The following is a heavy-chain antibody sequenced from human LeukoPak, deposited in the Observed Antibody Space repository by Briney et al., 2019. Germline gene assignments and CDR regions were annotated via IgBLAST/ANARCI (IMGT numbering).Heavy chain of an antibody. Sequence: GGSLRLSGAVPGFTFSNYGMHWVRQAPGKGPEWFTLIWYDGHTKFYPDFGKGGFPVSRDNSKNTLYLQMDNLRDEDTAVYYWAREWCRIAVAWGFGYWGQGTLVTVSS. V-gene: IGHV3-33*01. CDR3: AREWCRIAVAWGFGY. J-gene: IGHJ4*02. CDR1: GFTFSNYG. D-gene: IGHD6-19*01. CDR2: IWYDGHTK.